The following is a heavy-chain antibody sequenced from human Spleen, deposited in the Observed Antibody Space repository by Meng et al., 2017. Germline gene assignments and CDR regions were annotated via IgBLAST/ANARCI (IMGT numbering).Heavy chain of an antibody. V-gene: IGHV3-53*01. D-gene: IGHD1-26*01. Sequence: GGSLRLSCAASGFTVSSNYMSWVRQAPGKGLEWVSVIYSGGSTYYADSVKGRFTISRDNSKNTLYLQMNSLRAEDTAVYYCARAPNNIVGAIDFDYWGQGTLVTVSS. CDR2: IYSGGST. CDR3: ARAPNNIVGAIDFDY. J-gene: IGHJ4*02. CDR1: GFTVSSNY.